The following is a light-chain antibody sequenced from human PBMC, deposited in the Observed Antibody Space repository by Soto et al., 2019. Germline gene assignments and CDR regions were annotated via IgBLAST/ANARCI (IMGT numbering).Light chain of an antibody. Sequence: EVVLTQSPGTLSLSPGERATLSCRTSQSISSTYLAWYQQKPGQAPRLLMSGTSRRATGIPDRFSGSGSGTDFTLTISRLEPEDFAVYYCQQYASSPSTFGQGTKVDIK. J-gene: IGKJ1*01. CDR1: QSISSTY. V-gene: IGKV3-20*01. CDR2: GTS. CDR3: QQYASSPST.